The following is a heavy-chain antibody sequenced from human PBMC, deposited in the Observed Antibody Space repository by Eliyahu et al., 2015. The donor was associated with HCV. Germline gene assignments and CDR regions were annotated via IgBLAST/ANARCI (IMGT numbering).Heavy chain of an antibody. CDR1: GGSMSTYY. D-gene: IGHD2/OR15-2a*01. CDR2: IYYSGST. Sequence: QVQLQESGPGLVKPSGTLSLTCTVSGGSMSTYYWSWIRQPPGKGLEWIGYIYYSGSTSYNPSLKSRVTISVDMSKNQFSLKLSSVTAADTAVYYCATLAGRYYTSDYWGQGTLVTVSS. V-gene: IGHV4-59*08. J-gene: IGHJ4*02. CDR3: ATLAGRYYTSDY.